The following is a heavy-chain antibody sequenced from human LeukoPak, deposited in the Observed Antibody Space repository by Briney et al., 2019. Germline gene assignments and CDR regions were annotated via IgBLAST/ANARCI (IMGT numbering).Heavy chain of an antibody. CDR2: INPNSGGT. CDR1: GFTFTGYY. J-gene: IGHJ4*02. V-gene: IGHV1-2*06. Sequence: TGGSLRLSCAASGFTFTGYYIHWVRQAPGQGLEWMGRINPNSGGTNYVQKFQGRVTMTRDTSISTAYMELSRLRSDDTAVYYCARGGRGYHFDYWGQGTLVTVSS. D-gene: IGHD3-16*02. CDR3: ARGGRGYHFDY.